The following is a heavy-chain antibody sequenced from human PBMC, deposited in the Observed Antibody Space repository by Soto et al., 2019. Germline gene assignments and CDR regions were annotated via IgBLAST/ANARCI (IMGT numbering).Heavy chain of an antibody. D-gene: IGHD3-10*01. Sequence: SGPTLVNPTQTLTLTCTFSGFSLSTSGGGVGWVRQPPGKALEWLALIYSNDDKRFSTSLKSRLTINKDTSKNHVLLTRNNMDPVDTAKYYCRHVRGSGLYGMDVWGQGTTATVSS. CDR2: IYSNDDK. J-gene: IGHJ6*02. CDR3: RHVRGSGLYGMDV. V-gene: IGHV2-5*01. CDR1: GFSLSTSGGG.